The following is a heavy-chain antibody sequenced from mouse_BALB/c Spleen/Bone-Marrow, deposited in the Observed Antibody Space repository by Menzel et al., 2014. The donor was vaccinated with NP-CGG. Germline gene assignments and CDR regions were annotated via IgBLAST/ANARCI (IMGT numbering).Heavy chain of an antibody. V-gene: IGHV7-1*02. D-gene: IGHD2-10*02. Sequence: DVMLVESGGGLVQPRDSLRLSCATSGFTFSDFYMEWVRQPPGKRLEWIAASRNKAKYYTTEYSASVKGRFIVSRDTSQSVLYLQMNALRAEDTAIYYCARDVGYGNYFVYWGQGTLVTVSA. CDR2: SRNKAKYYTT. J-gene: IGHJ3*01. CDR1: GFTFSDFY. CDR3: ARDVGYGNYFVY.